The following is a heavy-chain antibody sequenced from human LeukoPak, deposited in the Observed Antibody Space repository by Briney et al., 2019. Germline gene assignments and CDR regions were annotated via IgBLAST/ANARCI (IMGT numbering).Heavy chain of an antibody. J-gene: IGHJ4*02. CDR2: IDPSDSYT. CDR3: AGGGGYSGYAPY. CDR1: RYSFTNYW. V-gene: IGHV5-10-1*01. Sequence: GESLKISCEGSRYSFTNYWISWVRQMPGKGLEWMGRIDPSDSYTNSSPSFQGHVTISADKSISTAYLQWSSLKASDTAMYYCAGGGGYSGYAPYWGQGTLVTVSS. D-gene: IGHD5-12*01.